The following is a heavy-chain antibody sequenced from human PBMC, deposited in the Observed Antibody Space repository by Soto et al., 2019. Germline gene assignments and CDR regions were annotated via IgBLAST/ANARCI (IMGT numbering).Heavy chain of an antibody. CDR2: IYYSGST. Sequence: SETLSLTCTVSGGSISSSSYYWGWIRQPPGKGLEWIGSIYYSGSTYYNPSLKSRVTISVDTSKNQFSLKLSSVTAADTAVYYCARQRGSGSYPNWFDPCGQGTLVTVSS. J-gene: IGHJ5*02. D-gene: IGHD1-26*01. CDR1: GGSISSSSYY. V-gene: IGHV4-39*01. CDR3: ARQRGSGSYPNWFDP.